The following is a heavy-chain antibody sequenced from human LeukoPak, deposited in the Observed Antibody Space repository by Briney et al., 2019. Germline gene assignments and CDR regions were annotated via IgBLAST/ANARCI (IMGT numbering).Heavy chain of an antibody. V-gene: IGHV3-43*01. Sequence: PGGSLRLSCAAPGFTFDDYTMHWVRQAPGKGLEWVSLITWDGDSTFYADSVKGRFTISRDNSKDSLSLQMNSLTSEDTAFYYCVAERQRYFDYWGQGTRVTVSS. CDR1: GFTFDDYT. J-gene: IGHJ4*02. CDR2: ITWDGDST. CDR3: VAERQRYFDY.